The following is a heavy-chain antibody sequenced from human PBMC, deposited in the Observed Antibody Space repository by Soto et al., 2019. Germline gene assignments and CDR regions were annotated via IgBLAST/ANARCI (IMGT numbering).Heavy chain of an antibody. CDR1: GDSVRNDY. J-gene: IGHJ4*02. V-gene: IGHV4-59*02. D-gene: IGHD4-17*01. CDR2: ISYSGSL. CDR3: ARWRDGDYFDY. Sequence: QVQLQESGPGLVKPSETLSLSCTVSGDSVRNDYNSWIRQPPGKGLEWIGYISYSGSLNYNPSLKSRVTISVDTSKNQFSLKLSSVTAADTAVYYCARWRDGDYFDYWGQGTLVTVSS.